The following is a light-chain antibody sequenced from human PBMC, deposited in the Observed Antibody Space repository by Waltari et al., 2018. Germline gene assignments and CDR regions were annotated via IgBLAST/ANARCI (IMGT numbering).Light chain of an antibody. Sequence: QSVLTQPPSLSAAPGQTVTISCSGSSSNIGNFYVSWYQQLPGAAPELLIYDNNTRHSGTPDRFSGSKSGASATLGITGLQTGDEGDYFCASWDSRLNGVIFGGGTKVTVL. V-gene: IGLV1-51*01. CDR2: DNN. CDR1: SSNIGNFY. J-gene: IGLJ2*01. CDR3: ASWDSRLNGVI.